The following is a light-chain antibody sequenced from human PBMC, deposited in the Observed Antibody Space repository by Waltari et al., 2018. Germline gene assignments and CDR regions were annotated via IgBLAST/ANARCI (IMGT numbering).Light chain of an antibody. V-gene: IGKV2-28*01. CDR1: QSLLHSNGYNY. CDR2: LGS. CDR3: MQALQTPLT. J-gene: IGKJ4*01. Sequence: DSVMTQSPLSLPVTPGEPASISCRSSQSLLHSNGYNYLDCDLQKPGQSPQLLIYLGSNRASGVPDRFSGSGSGTDFTLKISRVEAEDVGVYYCMQALQTPLTFGGGTKVEIK.